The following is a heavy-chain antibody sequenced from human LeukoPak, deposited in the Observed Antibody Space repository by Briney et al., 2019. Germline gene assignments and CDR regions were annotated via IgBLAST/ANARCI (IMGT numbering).Heavy chain of an antibody. CDR1: GFTFDDHG. V-gene: IGHV3-20*04. D-gene: IGHD1-1*01. CDR3: ARDVSWGTSYFDY. J-gene: IGHJ4*02. CDR2: INWNGGST. Sequence: GGSLRLSCIASGFTFDDHGVSWVRQAPGKGLEWVSNINWNGGSTGYVDSVKGRFTISRDNGKNSLYLQMNSLRVEDTAFYYCARDVSWGTSYFDYWGQGILVTVPS.